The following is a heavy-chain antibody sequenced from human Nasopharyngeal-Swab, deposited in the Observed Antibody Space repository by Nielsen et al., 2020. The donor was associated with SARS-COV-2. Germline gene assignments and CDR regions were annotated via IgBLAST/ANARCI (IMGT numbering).Heavy chain of an antibody. CDR3: ARPYRYCSGGSCHSGGAFDI. CDR2: IYYSGST. J-gene: IGHJ3*02. D-gene: IGHD2-15*01. Sequence: WIRQPPGKGLGWIGSIYYSGSTYYNPSLKSRVTISVDTSKNQFSLKLSSVTAADTAVYYCARPYRYCSGGSCHSGGAFDIWGQGTMVTVSS. V-gene: IGHV4-39*01.